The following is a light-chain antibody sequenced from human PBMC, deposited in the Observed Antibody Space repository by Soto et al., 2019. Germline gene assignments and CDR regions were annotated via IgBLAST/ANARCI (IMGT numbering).Light chain of an antibody. CDR3: SSHTISSALQV. CDR1: ISDFVVYNY. Sequence: QSALTQPASVSGSPGQSITISCTGTISDFVVYNYVSWYQQHPGKAPKLTIYGVSNRSSGVSNRFSGSKSGNTASLTISGLQADDGADYYCSSHTISSALQVFGTGTKVTVL. V-gene: IGLV2-14*01. CDR2: GVS. J-gene: IGLJ1*01.